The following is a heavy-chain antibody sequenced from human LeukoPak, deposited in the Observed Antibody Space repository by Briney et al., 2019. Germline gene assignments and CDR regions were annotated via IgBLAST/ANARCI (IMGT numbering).Heavy chain of an antibody. V-gene: IGHV1-18*01. CDR1: GYTFTSYG. D-gene: IGHD3-9*01. CDR3: ARGMIDFDWLLRGMDV. J-gene: IGHJ6*02. CDR2: ISAYNGNT. Sequence: ASVKVSCKASGYTFTSYGISWVRQAPGQGLEWMGWISAYNGNTNYAQKLQGRVTMATDTSTSTAYMELRSLRSDDTAVYYCARGMIDFDWLLRGMDVWGQGTTVTVSS.